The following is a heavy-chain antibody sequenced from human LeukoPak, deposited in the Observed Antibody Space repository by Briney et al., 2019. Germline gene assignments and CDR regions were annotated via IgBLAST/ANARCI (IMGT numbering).Heavy chain of an antibody. J-gene: IGHJ6*02. CDR3: ARDRVESSGYYYYGINV. CDR2: IYTSGST. Sequence: SETLSLTCTVSGASITTYYWSWIRQPAGKGLEWIGRIYTSGSTTYNPSLKSRVTMSLDTSKNQFSLKLSSVTAADTAVYYCARDRVESSGYYYYGINVWGQGTTVTVSS. CDR1: GASITTYY. D-gene: IGHD3-22*01. V-gene: IGHV4-4*07.